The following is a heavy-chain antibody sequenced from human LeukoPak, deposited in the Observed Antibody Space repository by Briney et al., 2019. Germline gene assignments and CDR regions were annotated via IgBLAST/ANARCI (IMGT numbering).Heavy chain of an antibody. V-gene: IGHV1-24*01. CDR3: VSIDLDS. CDR1: GYTLTELS. Sequence: ASVKVSCKVSGYTLTELSIHWVRQAPGKGLEWMGGEDGGPIYAQKFQGRVTMTEDTSTDTPYMDVSSLRSEDTAAYYCVSIDLDSWGQGTLVTVSS. CDR2: EDGGP. D-gene: IGHD3-16*02. J-gene: IGHJ4*02.